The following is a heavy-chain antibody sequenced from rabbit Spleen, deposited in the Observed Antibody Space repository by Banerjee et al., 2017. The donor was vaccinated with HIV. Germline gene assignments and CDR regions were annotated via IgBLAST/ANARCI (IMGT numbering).Heavy chain of an antibody. CDR1: GFTFSNYW. V-gene: IGHV1S45*01. CDR3: ARDTTNTGGDVFNL. Sequence: QEQPEESGGGLVQPEGSLTLTCKASGFTFSNYWMSWVRQAPGKGLEWIACIYPDYGSTWSASWAKGRFTISKTSSTTVTLQMTSLTAADTATYFCARDTTNTGGDVFNLWGPGTLVTVS. J-gene: IGHJ4*01. CDR2: IYPDYGST. D-gene: IGHD1-1*01.